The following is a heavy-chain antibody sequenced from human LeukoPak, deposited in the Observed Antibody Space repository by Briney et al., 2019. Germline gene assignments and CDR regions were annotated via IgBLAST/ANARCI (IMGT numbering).Heavy chain of an antibody. J-gene: IGHJ4*02. CDR2: INHSGST. V-gene: IGHV4-34*01. D-gene: IGHD2-15*01. CDR1: GGSISSYY. CDR3: ARVGYCSGGDCYSRGAPIDY. Sequence: SETLSLTCTVSGGSISSYYWSWIRQPPGKGLEWIGDINHSGSTNFNPSLKSRVAISVDPSKNQFSLKVNSVTAADTAVYFCARVGYCSGGDCYSRGAPIDYWGQGTLVTVSS.